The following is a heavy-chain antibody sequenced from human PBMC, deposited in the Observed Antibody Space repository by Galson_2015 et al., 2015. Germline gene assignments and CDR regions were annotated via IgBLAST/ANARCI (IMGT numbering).Heavy chain of an antibody. V-gene: IGHV3-33*01. CDR3: ARDRFRSYYYYMTS. Sequence: SLRLSCAASGFTFSSYGMHWVRQAPGKGLEWVAVIWYDGSNKYYADSVKGRFTISRDNSKNTLYLQMNSLRAEDTAVYYCARDRFRSYYYYMTSGAKGPRSPSP. CDR2: IWYDGSNK. CDR1: GFTFSSYG. J-gene: IGHJ6*03.